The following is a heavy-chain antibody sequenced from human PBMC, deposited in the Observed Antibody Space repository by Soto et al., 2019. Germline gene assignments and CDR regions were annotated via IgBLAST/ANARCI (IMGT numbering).Heavy chain of an antibody. CDR3: ANPRNGFFDY. CDR1: GSLSSSCA. CDR2: ISGSSSGGST. Sequence: GGSLRLSCAASGSLSSSCAMSLVRQAPGKGLEWVSTISGSSSGGSTYYLDSVKGRFTISRDNAKNSLYLQMHSLRVEDTAVYYCANPRNGFFDYWGQGILVTVSS. D-gene: IGHD2-8*01. V-gene: IGHV3-23*01. J-gene: IGHJ4*02.